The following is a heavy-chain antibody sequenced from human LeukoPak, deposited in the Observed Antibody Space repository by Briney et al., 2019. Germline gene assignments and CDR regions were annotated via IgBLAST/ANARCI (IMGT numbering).Heavy chain of an antibody. J-gene: IGHJ4*02. CDR1: GFTFSNYG. Sequence: GGSLRLSCAGSGFTFSNYGINWVRQAPGKGLEWVSVIYSGGSTYYADSVKGRFTISRDNSKNTLYLQMNSLRAEDTAVYYCARGPSSSSWYYFDYWGQGTLVTVSS. V-gene: IGHV3-66*01. CDR2: IYSGGST. CDR3: ARGPSSSSWYYFDY. D-gene: IGHD6-13*01.